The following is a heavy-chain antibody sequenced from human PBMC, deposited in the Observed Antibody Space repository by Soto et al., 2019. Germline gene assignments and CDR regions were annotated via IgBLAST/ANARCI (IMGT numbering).Heavy chain of an antibody. CDR1: GGTFSSYA. CDR2: IIPIFGTA. Sequence: SVKVSCKASGGTFSSYAIGWVRQAPGQGLEWMGGIIPIFGTANYAQKFQGRVTITADKSTSTAYMELSSLRSEDTAVYYCARGGYSYGYFYFDYWGQGTLVTVPS. D-gene: IGHD5-18*01. V-gene: IGHV1-69*06. CDR3: ARGGYSYGYFYFDY. J-gene: IGHJ4*02.